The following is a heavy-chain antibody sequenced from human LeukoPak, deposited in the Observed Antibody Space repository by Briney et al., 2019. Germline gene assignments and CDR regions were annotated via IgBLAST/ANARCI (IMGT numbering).Heavy chain of an antibody. CDR1: GGSFSDYY. D-gene: IGHD3-22*01. Sequence: SETLSLTCAVYGGSFSDYYWSWIRQPPGKGLEWIGEINHSGSTNYSPSLKSRVTISVDTSKNQFSLKLSSVTAADTAVYYCARVLLDYDSSGYYYHSYFDYWGQGTLVTVSS. V-gene: IGHV4-34*01. CDR2: INHSGST. J-gene: IGHJ4*02. CDR3: ARVLLDYDSSGYYYHSYFDY.